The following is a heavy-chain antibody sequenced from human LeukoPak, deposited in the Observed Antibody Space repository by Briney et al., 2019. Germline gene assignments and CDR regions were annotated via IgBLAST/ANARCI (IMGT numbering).Heavy chain of an antibody. CDR2: ILPSDSET. Sequence: GESLKISCKGSGYSFTSYWVAWVRQMPGKGLEWMGIILPSDSETRYSPSFQGQVTISADKSISTAYLQWSNLKASDTAMYYCARGSDYAKYWGQGTLVTVSS. V-gene: IGHV5-51*01. J-gene: IGHJ4*02. CDR3: ARGSDYAKY. D-gene: IGHD4-17*01. CDR1: GYSFTSYW.